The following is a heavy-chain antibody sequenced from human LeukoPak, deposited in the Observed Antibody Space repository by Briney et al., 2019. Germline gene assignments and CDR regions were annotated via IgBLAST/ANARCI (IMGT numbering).Heavy chain of an antibody. CDR3: ARDRVAHWFDP. V-gene: IGHV4-34*01. CDR2: INYSGTP. J-gene: IGHJ5*02. D-gene: IGHD2-15*01. CDR1: GVSFSNYY. Sequence: PSETLSLTCAVSGVSFSNYYWCWIRQSPGKGLEWIGEINYSGTPTYNPSLKSRVTMSVDTSKNQFSLKLSSVTAADTAVYYCARDRVAHWFDPWGQGTLVTVSS.